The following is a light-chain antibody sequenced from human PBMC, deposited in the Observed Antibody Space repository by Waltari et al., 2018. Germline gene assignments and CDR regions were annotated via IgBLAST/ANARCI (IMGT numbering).Light chain of an antibody. CDR1: QSIDTW. Sequence: DVPMTQSPSTLSAYVGDRVTITCRARQSIDTWLAWYQQKPGTAPKLLIYKASTLQSGVPSSFSGSGSGTEFTLTISSLQPDDSATYYCQQYYSYRAFGQGTKVEIK. CDR2: KAS. CDR3: QQYYSYRA. J-gene: IGKJ1*01. V-gene: IGKV1-5*03.